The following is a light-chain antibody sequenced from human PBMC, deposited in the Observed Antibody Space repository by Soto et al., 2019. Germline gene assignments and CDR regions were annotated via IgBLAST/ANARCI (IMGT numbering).Light chain of an antibody. Sequence: EIVWTQSPGTLSLSPGERATLSCRASQSVSSSYLAWYQQKPGQAPRLLIYGASSRATDIPDRSSGSGSGTDFTLTISRLEPEDFAVYYCQQYGSSPPGVTFGPGTKVDIK. CDR1: QSVSSSY. J-gene: IGKJ3*01. CDR2: GAS. V-gene: IGKV3-20*01. CDR3: QQYGSSPPGVT.